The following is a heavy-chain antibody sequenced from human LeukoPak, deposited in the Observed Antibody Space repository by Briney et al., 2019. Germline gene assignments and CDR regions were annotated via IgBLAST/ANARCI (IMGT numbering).Heavy chain of an antibody. CDR1: GGSISSYY. CDR3: ARHSGTQFDY. J-gene: IGHJ4*02. CDR2: IYYSGST. V-gene: IGHV4-59*08. Sequence: SETLSLTCTVSGGSISSYYWSWIRQPPGKGLEWIGHIYYSGSTNYNPSLKSRVTISVDTSKNQFSLKLSSVTAADTAVYYCARHSGTQFDYWGQGTLVTVSS.